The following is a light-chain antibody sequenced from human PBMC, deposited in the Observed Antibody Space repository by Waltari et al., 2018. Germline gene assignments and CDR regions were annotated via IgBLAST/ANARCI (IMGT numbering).Light chain of an antibody. CDR3: QSYDSSLSGVYV. CDR1: SSNIGAGHD. Sequence: QSVLTQPPSVSGAPGQRVTISCTGSSSNIGAGHDVHWYQQLPGTAPKLLIYGNSNRPSGVPDRFSGSKSGTSASLAITGLQAEDEADYYCQSYDSSLSGVYVFGTGTKVTVL. J-gene: IGLJ1*01. CDR2: GNS. V-gene: IGLV1-40*01.